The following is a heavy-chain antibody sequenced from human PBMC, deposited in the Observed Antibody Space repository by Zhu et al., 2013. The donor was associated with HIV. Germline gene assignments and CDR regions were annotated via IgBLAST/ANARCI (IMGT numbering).Heavy chain of an antibody. CDR3: ARGGFIVGAVTTPFDY. V-gene: IGHV4-59*12. J-gene: IGHJ4*02. D-gene: IGHD1-26*01. Sequence: QVQLQESGPGLVKPSETLSLTCTVSGASMTSFYWSWIRQSPGKGLEWIGYIYYSGSTNYNPSLKSRVTISVDTSKNQFSLKLSSLTAADTAVYYCARGGFIVGAVTTPFDYWGQGTLVTVSS. CDR1: GASMTSFY. CDR2: IYYSGST.